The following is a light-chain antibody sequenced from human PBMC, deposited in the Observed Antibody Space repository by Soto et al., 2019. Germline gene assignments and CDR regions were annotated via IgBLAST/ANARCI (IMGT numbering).Light chain of an antibody. Sequence: SWPPGETGTLSCRAGQRVSSSRAWYQQKPGQAPRLLIYGASIRATGVPATFSGSGSGTEFTLSISSLQSEHLGVYYCQQDSSWPLTFGGGTKVDIK. CDR3: QQDSSWPLT. V-gene: IGKV3-15*01. CDR2: GAS. J-gene: IGKJ4*01. CDR1: QRVSSS.